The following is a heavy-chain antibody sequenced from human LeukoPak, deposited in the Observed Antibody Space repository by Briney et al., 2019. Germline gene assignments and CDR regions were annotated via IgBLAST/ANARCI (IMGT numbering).Heavy chain of an antibody. Sequence: ASVKVSCKASGYTFTGYYMHWVRQAPGQGLEWMGRISPNSGGTNYAQKFQGRVTMTRDTSISTAYMELSRLSSDDTAVYYCARGCSSTSCYKVEPLDYWGQGTLVTVSS. J-gene: IGHJ4*02. CDR1: GYTFTGYY. CDR2: ISPNSGGT. V-gene: IGHV1-2*06. CDR3: ARGCSSTSCYKVEPLDY. D-gene: IGHD2-2*02.